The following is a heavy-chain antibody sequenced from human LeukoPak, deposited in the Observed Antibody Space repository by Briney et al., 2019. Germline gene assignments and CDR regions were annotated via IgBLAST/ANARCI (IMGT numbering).Heavy chain of an antibody. D-gene: IGHD5-12*01. J-gene: IGHJ6*02. CDR1: GGSISSYY. Sequence: PSETLSLTCTVSGGSISSYYWSWIRQPPGKGLEWIGYIYYGGSTNYNPSLKSRVTISVDTSKNQFSLKLSSVTAADTAVYYCARYSGYELFYYYYGMDVWGQGTTVTVSS. V-gene: IGHV4-59*01. CDR3: ARYSGYELFYYYYGMDV. CDR2: IYYGGST.